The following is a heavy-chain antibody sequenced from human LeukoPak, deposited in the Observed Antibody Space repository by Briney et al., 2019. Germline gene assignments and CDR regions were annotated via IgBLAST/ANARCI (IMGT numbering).Heavy chain of an antibody. CDR2: ISYDGSNK. D-gene: IGHD6-13*01. V-gene: IGHV3-30*04. Sequence: SGGSLRLSCAASGFTFSSYAMHWVRQAPGKGLEWVADISYDGSNKYYADSVKGRFTISRDNSKNTLYLQMNSLRAEDTAVYYCAGGYGGAAAGLDYWGQGTLVTVSS. CDR1: GFTFSSYA. CDR3: AGGYGGAAAGLDY. J-gene: IGHJ4*02.